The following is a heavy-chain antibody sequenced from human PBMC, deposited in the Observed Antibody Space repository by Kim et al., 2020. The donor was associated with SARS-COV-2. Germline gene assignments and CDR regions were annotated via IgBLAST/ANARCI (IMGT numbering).Heavy chain of an antibody. CDR2: IYYSGST. D-gene: IGHD4-17*01. J-gene: IGHJ6*02. Sequence: SETLSLTCTVSGGSVSSGSYYWSWIRQPPGKGLEWIGYIYYSGSTNYNPSLKSRVTISVDTSKNQFSLKLSSVTAADTAVYYCARDPYGDEQGTIYGMDVWGQGTTVTVSS. V-gene: IGHV4-61*01. CDR3: ARDPYGDEQGTIYGMDV. CDR1: GGSVSSGSYY.